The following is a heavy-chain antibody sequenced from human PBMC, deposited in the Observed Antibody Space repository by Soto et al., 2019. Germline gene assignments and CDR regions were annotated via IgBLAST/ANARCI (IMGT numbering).Heavy chain of an antibody. CDR1: SDNVKKNV. CDR3: ARGPFRPFPIDV. D-gene: IGHD2-21*01. CDR2: IRPDYGKP. V-gene: IGHV1-69*13. J-gene: IGHJ6*02. Sequence: GASVKGSCKTASDNVKKNVFAWVRQAPGQGLDWMGGIRPDYGKPHYIEKFECRVTINGDDATLTVYMDVRDLTSEDTAIYYCARGPFRPFPIDVWGQGNTVPGSS.